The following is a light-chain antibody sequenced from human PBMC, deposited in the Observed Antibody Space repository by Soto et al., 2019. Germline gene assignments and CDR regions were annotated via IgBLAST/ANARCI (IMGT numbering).Light chain of an antibody. CDR1: QSISSS. V-gene: IGKV1-5*03. CDR2: KAS. CDR3: QQYNSAIFT. J-gene: IGKJ3*01. Sequence: DIQMTQSPSTMSASVGDRVTITCRASQSISSSLAWYQQKPGKAPKLLIYKASSLESGVPSRFSGSGSGTEFTLTISSLQPDDFATYYCQQYNSAIFTFGPGTKVDIK.